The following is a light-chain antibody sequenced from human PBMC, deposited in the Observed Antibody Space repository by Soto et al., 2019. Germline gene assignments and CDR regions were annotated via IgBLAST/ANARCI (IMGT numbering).Light chain of an antibody. Sequence: DIHMTQSPSTLSASVGDTVTITCRTSQSVSSWLAWYQQKPGKAPRLLIYRASSLESGVPSRFSGSGSGTEFTLTISSLQPDDFATYYCQHYNSYSEAFGQGTKVDIK. J-gene: IGKJ1*01. CDR3: QHYNSYSEA. CDR1: QSVSSW. V-gene: IGKV1-5*03. CDR2: RAS.